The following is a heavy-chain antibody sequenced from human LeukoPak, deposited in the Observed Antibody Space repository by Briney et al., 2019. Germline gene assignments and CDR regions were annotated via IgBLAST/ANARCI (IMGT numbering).Heavy chain of an antibody. Sequence: SETLSLTCTVSGGSISSGDYYWSWIRQPPGKGLGWIGYIYYSGSTYYNPSLKSRVTISVDTSKNQFSLKLSSVTAADTAVYYCARDLSGTLDYWGQGTLVTVSS. V-gene: IGHV4-30-4*08. J-gene: IGHJ4*02. CDR1: GGSISSGDYY. CDR3: ARDLSGTLDY. CDR2: IYYSGST. D-gene: IGHD1-1*01.